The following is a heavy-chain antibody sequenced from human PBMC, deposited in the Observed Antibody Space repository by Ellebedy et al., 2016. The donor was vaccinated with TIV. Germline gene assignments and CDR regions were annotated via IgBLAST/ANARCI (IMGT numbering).Heavy chain of an antibody. Sequence: GESLKISCEASGFTFSSYGIHWVRQAPGKGLEWVAVISYDGNNINYVDSAKGRFTISRDNSKNTLYLQMNSLRAEDTAVYSCATDGPAGMVEGNYFDYWGQGTLVTVSS. CDR1: GFTFSSYG. D-gene: IGHD3-10*01. V-gene: IGHV3-30*03. J-gene: IGHJ4*02. CDR3: ATDGPAGMVEGNYFDY. CDR2: ISYDGNNI.